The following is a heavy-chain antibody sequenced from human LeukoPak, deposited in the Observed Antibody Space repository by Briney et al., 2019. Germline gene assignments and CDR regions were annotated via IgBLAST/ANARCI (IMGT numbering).Heavy chain of an antibody. J-gene: IGHJ4*02. CDR2: IYYSGST. D-gene: IGHD3-22*01. CDR1: GGPISSYY. CDR3: ARHHSPNYYDSSGYTDY. V-gene: IGHV4-59*08. Sequence: SETLSLTCTVSGGPISSYYWSWIRQPPGKGLEWIGYIYYSGSTNYNPSLKSRVTISVDTSKNQFSLKLSSVTAADTAVYYCARHHSPNYYDSSGYTDYWGQGTLVTVSS.